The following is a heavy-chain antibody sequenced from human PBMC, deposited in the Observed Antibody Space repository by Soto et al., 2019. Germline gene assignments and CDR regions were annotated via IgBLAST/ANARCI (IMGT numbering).Heavy chain of an antibody. CDR2: IIPIFGTA. CDR1: GGTFSSYA. J-gene: IGHJ6*02. Sequence: QVQLVQSGAEVKKPGSSVKVSCKASGGTFSSYAISWVRQAPGQGLEWMGGIIPIFGTAHYEQEFQGRVTITADESTSTAYMELSSLRSEDTAVYYCARHPGGRGYYYGMDVWGQGTTVTVSS. D-gene: IGHD2-15*01. CDR3: ARHPGGRGYYYGMDV. V-gene: IGHV1-69*12.